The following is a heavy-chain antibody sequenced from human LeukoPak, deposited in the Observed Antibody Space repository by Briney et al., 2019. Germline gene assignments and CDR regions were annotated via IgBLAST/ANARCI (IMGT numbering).Heavy chain of an antibody. V-gene: IGHV7-4-1*02. CDR1: GYIFTSYA. CDR2: INTNTGNP. CDR3: ARVSGPLWFGELLSPSFDY. Sequence: GASVKVSCTASGYIFTSYAMNWVRQAPGQGLEWMGWINTNTGNPTYAQGFTGRFVFSLDTSVSTAYLQISSLKAEDTAVYYCARVSGPLWFGELLSPSFDYWGQGTLVTVSS. J-gene: IGHJ4*02. D-gene: IGHD3-10*01.